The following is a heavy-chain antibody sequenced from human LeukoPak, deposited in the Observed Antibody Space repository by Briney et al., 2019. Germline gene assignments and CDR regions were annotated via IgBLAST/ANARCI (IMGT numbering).Heavy chain of an antibody. CDR2: IIPIFGTA. V-gene: IGHV1-69*05. CDR1: GGTFSSYA. CDR3: AREDYDFWSGYSINWFDP. Sequence: SVKVSCKASGGTFSSYAISWVRQAPGQGLEWMGRIIPIFGTANYAQKFQGRVAITTDESTSTAYMELSSLRSEDTAVYYCAREDYDFWSGYSINWFDPWGQGTLVTVSS. D-gene: IGHD3-3*01. J-gene: IGHJ5*02.